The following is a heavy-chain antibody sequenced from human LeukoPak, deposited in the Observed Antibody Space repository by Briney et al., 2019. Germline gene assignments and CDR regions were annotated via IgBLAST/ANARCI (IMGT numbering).Heavy chain of an antibody. D-gene: IGHD2-2*01. CDR2: IRSKANSYAT. V-gene: IGHV3-73*01. CDR1: GLTFSSHW. J-gene: IGHJ4*02. Sequence: SGGSLKLSCAASGLTFSSHWMHWVRQASGKGLEWVGRIRSKANSYATAYAASVNGRFTVSRDDSKNTAYLQMNSLKTEDTAVYYCTSAPATVFDYWGQGTLVTVSS. CDR3: TSAPATVFDY.